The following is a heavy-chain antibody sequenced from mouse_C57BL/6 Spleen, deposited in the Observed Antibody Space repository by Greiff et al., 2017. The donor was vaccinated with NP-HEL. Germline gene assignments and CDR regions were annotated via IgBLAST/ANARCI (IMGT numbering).Heavy chain of an antibody. CDR2: ISSGSSTI. CDR3: ARSYYGSNAVDY. Sequence: EVMLVESGGGLVKPGGSLKLSCAVSGFTFSDYGMHWVRQAPEKGLEWVAYISSGSSTIYYADIVKGRFTISRDNAKNTLFLQMTSLRSEDTAMYYCARSYYGSNAVDYWGQGTSVTVSS. V-gene: IGHV5-17*01. CDR1: GFTFSDYG. J-gene: IGHJ4*01. D-gene: IGHD1-1*01.